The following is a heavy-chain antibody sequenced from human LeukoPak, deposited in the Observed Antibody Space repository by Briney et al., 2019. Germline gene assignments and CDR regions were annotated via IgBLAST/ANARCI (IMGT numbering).Heavy chain of an antibody. CDR1: GFTFSSYS. V-gene: IGHV3-48*01. J-gene: IGHJ4*02. D-gene: IGHD6-19*01. Sequence: PGGSLRLSCAASGFTFSSYSMNWVRQAPGKGLEWVSYISSSSSTIYYADCVKGRFTISRDNAKNSLYLQMNSLRAEDTAVYYCARGILHSSGWSFPHQVDYWGQGTLVTVSS. CDR3: ARGILHSSGWSFPHQVDY. CDR2: ISSSSSTI.